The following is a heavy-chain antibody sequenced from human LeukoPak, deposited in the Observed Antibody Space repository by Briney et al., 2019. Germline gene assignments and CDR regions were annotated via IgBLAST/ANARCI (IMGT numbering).Heavy chain of an antibody. CDR1: GGTFSSYA. D-gene: IGHD2-15*01. V-gene: IGHV1-69*11. CDR2: IIPILGTA. Sequence: GASVKVSCKASGGTFSSYAISWVRQAPGQGLEWMGRIIPILGTANYAQKFQGRVTITTDESTSTAYMELSSLRSEDTAVYYCASICSGGSCYTRNFDYWGQGTLVTVSS. J-gene: IGHJ4*02. CDR3: ASICSGGSCYTRNFDY.